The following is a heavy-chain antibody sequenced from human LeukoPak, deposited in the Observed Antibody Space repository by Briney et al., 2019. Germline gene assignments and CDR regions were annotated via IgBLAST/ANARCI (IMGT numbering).Heavy chain of an antibody. V-gene: IGHV4-59*01. J-gene: IGHJ1*01. Sequence: PSETLPLTCTVSGGSISSYYWGWIRQPPGKGLEWIGYIYYSGSTNYNPSLRSRVTISVDTSKNQFSLKLSSVTAADTAVYYCASLPDTYFQHWGQGTLVTVSS. CDR2: IYYSGST. CDR3: ASLPDTYFQH. CDR1: GGSISSYY.